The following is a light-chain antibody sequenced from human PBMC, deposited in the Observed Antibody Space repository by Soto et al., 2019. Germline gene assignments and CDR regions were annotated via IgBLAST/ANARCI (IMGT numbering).Light chain of an antibody. Sequence: QSALTQPASVSGSPGQSNTISCPGTSSDVGDYNYVSWYQQHPGEAPKVMIYDVTDRPSGVSNRFSGSKSGNTASLTVSGLQAEDEADYCCNSYTSTTTLEVFGGGTKLTVL. V-gene: IGLV2-14*01. CDR1: SSDVGDYNY. CDR3: NSYTSTTTLEV. CDR2: DVT. J-gene: IGLJ2*01.